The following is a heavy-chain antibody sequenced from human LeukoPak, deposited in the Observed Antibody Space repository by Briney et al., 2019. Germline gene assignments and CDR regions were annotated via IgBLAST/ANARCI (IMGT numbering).Heavy chain of an antibody. D-gene: IGHD2-2*01. Sequence: PSQTLSLTCTVSGGSISSGGYYWSWIRQHPGKGLEWIGYIYYSGSTYYNPSLKSRVTISVDTSKNQFSLKLSSVTAADTAAYYCARKGDIVVVPAAKQTPGAAFDIWGQGTMVTVSS. CDR3: ARKGDIVVVPAAKQTPGAAFDI. CDR1: GGSISSGGYY. J-gene: IGHJ3*02. V-gene: IGHV4-31*03. CDR2: IYYSGST.